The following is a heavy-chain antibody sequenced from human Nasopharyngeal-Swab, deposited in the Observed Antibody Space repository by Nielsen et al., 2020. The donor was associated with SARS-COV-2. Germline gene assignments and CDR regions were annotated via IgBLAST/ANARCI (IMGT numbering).Heavy chain of an antibody. D-gene: IGHD6-6*01. J-gene: IGHJ4*02. CDR3: ARAGQYTSSSRADFDY. CDR1: GFFFSDFW. CDR2: IRQDGREE. Sequence: GESLKISCAASGFFFSDFWMTWVRQAPGKGLEWVANIRQDGREEYYVDSVKGRFTISRDNAKNLLYLQISSLRAEDTAMFYCARAGQYTSSSRADFDYWGQGTPVTVSS. V-gene: IGHV3-7*03.